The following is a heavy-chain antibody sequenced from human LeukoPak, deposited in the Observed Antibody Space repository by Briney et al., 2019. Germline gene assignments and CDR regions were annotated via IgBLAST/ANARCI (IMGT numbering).Heavy chain of an antibody. CDR1: GGTFSSYA. CDR3: ARETTLTTSLFDL. V-gene: IGHV1-69*13. Sequence: GASVKVSCKASGGTFSSYAISWVRQAPGQGLEWMGGIIPIFGTANYAQKFQGRVTITADESTSTAYMELSSLRSEDTAVYYCARETTLTTSLFDLWGQGTLVTVSS. J-gene: IGHJ4*02. D-gene: IGHD4-11*01. CDR2: IIPIFGTA.